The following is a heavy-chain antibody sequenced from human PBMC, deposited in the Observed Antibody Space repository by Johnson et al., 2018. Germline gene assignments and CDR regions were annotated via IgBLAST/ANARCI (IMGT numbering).Heavy chain of an antibody. V-gene: IGHV3-30*18. CDR3: AKNGVVSLYSWFDP. CDR2: ISNDGKNK. D-gene: IGHD1-26*01. J-gene: IGHJ5*02. Sequence: QVQLVQSGGGVVQPGRSLRLCCAASGFTFNTYGMHWVRQAPGKGLACVAAISNDGKNKSYADSVKGRFTISRDNSQNALYMQMNNLTPEDTAVSYGAKNGVVSLYSWFDPWGQGTLVTVSS. CDR1: GFTFNTYG.